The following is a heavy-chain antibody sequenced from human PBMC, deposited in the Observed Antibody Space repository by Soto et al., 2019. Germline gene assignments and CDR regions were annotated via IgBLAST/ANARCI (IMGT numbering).Heavy chain of an antibody. Sequence: GSVRLSVAASGFTFRSYSMNWVRQAPGKGLEWVSSISSSSSYIYYADSVTGRFTISRDNAKNSLYLQMNSLRAEDTDVYYCARDHGIGFGEPLVPLDYWGQGTLVAVSS. CDR2: ISSSSSYI. J-gene: IGHJ4*02. CDR3: ARDHGIGFGEPLVPLDY. D-gene: IGHD3-10*01. CDR1: GFTFRSYS. V-gene: IGHV3-21*01.